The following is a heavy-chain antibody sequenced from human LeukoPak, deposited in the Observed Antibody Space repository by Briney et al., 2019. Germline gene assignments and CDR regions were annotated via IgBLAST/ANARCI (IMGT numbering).Heavy chain of an antibody. D-gene: IGHD2-15*01. CDR3: AKQLGYCSDGSCYFPY. J-gene: IGHJ4*02. CDR2: ISNNGGYT. Sequence: GGSLRLSCATSGFTFSDAWMNWVRQAPGKGLEWVSAISNNGGYTYYADSVQGRFTISRDNSKSTLCLQMNSLRAEDTAVYYCAKQLGYCSDGSCYFPYWGQGTLVTVSS. V-gene: IGHV3-23*01. CDR1: GFTFSDAW.